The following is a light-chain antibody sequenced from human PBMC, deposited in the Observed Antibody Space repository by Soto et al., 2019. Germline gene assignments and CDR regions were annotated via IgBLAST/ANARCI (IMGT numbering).Light chain of an antibody. CDR2: DAS. CDR1: QSVSSSY. Sequence: ETVLTQSPGTLSLSPGERATLSCRASQSVSSSYLAWYQQKPGQAPRLLIYDASSRATGIPDRFSGSGYGTDFTLTISRLEPEDFAVYYCQQYVRSPPSWTFGQGTKVEI. J-gene: IGKJ1*01. V-gene: IGKV3-20*01. CDR3: QQYVRSPPSWT.